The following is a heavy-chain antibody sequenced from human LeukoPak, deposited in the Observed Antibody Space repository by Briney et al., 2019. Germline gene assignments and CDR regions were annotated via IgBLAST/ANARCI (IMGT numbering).Heavy chain of an antibody. CDR2: ISYSGTT. Sequence: SETLSLTCTVSGGSISSYYWSWIRQPPGKGLEWIGYISYSGTTNYNPSLKSRVTISVDTSKNQFSLKLSSVTAADTAVYYCARDGRPAATSYYYMDVWGKGTTVTVSS. J-gene: IGHJ6*03. D-gene: IGHD2-2*01. CDR1: GGSISSYY. V-gene: IGHV4-59*12. CDR3: ARDGRPAATSYYYMDV.